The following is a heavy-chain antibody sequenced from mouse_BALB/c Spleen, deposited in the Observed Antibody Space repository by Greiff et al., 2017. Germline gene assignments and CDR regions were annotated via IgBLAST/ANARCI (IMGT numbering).Heavy chain of an antibody. D-gene: IGHD4-1*01. CDR2: INSNGGST. Sequence: EVKLMESGGGLVKLGGSLKLSCAASGFTFSSYYMSWVRQTPEKRLELVAAINSNGGSTYYPDTVKGRFTISRDNAKNTLYLQMSSLKSEDTALYYCARQVYWDSGFAYWGQGTLVTVSA. CDR3: ARQVYWDSGFAY. J-gene: IGHJ3*01. V-gene: IGHV5-6-2*01. CDR1: GFTFSSYY.